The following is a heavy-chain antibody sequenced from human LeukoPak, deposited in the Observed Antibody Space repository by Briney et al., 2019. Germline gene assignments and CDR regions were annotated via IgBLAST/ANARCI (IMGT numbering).Heavy chain of an antibody. CDR1: GFTFSTYS. CDR3: AKDEYCSSTSCYPDY. J-gene: IGHJ4*02. Sequence: PGGSLRLSCAASGFTFSTYSINWVRQAPGKGLEWVSSISSSSSYISYADSVKGRFTISRDNSKNTLYLQMNSLRAEDTAVYYCAKDEYCSSTSCYPDYWGQGTLVTVSS. CDR2: ISSSSSYI. V-gene: IGHV3-21*01. D-gene: IGHD2-2*01.